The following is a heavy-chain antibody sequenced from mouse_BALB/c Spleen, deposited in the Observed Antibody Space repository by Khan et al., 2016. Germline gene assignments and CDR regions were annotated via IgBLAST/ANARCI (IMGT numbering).Heavy chain of an antibody. CDR3: ARGMITTFDY. D-gene: IGHD2-4*01. Sequence: EVQLQESGPGLVKPSQSLSLTCTVTGYSITSDYAWNWIRQFPGNKLEWMGYISYSDSTNYNPSLKSRISITRDTSKNQVFLQLNSVTTEDTATYYCARGMITTFDYWGQGTTLTVSS. CDR2: ISYSDST. V-gene: IGHV3-2*02. CDR1: GYSITSDYA. J-gene: IGHJ2*01.